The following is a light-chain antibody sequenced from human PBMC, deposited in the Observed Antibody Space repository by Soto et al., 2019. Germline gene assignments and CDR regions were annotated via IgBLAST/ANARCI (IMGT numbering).Light chain of an antibody. Sequence: QSVLTQPASVSGSPGQAITISCTGTSSDVGGYNYVSWYQQHPGKVPKLMIYEVSHRPSGVSNRFSGSKSGNTASLTIYGLQAEDEADYYCSSYSSRTTLVFGGGTKLTVL. J-gene: IGLJ2*01. CDR3: SSYSSRTTLV. V-gene: IGLV2-14*01. CDR1: SSDVGGYNY. CDR2: EVS.